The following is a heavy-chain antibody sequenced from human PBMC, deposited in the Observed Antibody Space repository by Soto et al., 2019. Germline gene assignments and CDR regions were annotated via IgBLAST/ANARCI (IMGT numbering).Heavy chain of an antibody. J-gene: IGHJ4*02. D-gene: IGHD5-18*01. CDR3: ARDLGQSGYSYGPPFDY. CDR2: ISYDGSNK. V-gene: IGHV3-30-3*01. CDR1: GFTFSSYA. Sequence: GVSLRLSCSASGFTFSSYAMHWVRQAPGKGLEWVAVISYDGSNKYYADSVKGRFTISRDNSKNTLYLQMNSLRAEDTAVYYCARDLGQSGYSYGPPFDYWGQGTLVTVSS.